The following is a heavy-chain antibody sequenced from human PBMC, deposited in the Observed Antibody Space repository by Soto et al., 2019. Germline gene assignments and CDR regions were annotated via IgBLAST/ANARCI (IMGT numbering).Heavy chain of an antibody. CDR1: GGTFSSYA. V-gene: IGHV1-69*01. D-gene: IGHD1-1*01. CDR2: IIPIFGKA. CDR3: ERAPRMEPALDY. J-gene: IGHJ4*02. Sequence: QVQLVQSGAEVKKPGSSVKVSCKASGGTFSSYAISWVRQAPGQGLEWMGGIIPIFGKANYAKKFQGRVTITADESTSTAYMELSSLRSEDTAVYCCERAPRMEPALDYWGQGTLVTVSS.